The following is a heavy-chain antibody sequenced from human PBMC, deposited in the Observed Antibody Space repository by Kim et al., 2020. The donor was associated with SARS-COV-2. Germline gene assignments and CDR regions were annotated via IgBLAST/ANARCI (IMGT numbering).Heavy chain of an antibody. CDR2: ISPYSGNT. D-gene: IGHD3-3*01. CDR3: ARLHDRSGYYVHY. CDR1: GYTFSSYD. Sequence: ASVKVSCQASGYTFSSYDITWVRQAPGQGLEWVGRISPYSGNTDSSQKVRGRVSLTTDTATATAYLELRSLSSDDTAVYYCARLHDRSGYYVHYWGQGT. J-gene: IGHJ4*02. V-gene: IGHV1-18*01.